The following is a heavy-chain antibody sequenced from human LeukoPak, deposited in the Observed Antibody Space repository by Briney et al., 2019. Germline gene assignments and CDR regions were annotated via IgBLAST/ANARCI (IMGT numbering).Heavy chain of an antibody. CDR1: GFTYSSYS. CDR3: ARYSSGWYYFDY. CDR2: ISSSSSYI. J-gene: IGHJ4*02. D-gene: IGHD6-19*01. V-gene: IGHV3-21*01. Sequence: GGSLRLSCAASGFTYSSYSMNWVRQAPGKGLEWVSSISSSSSYIYYADSVKGRFTISRDNAKNSLYLQMNSLRAEDTAVYYCARYSSGWYYFDYWGQGTLVTVSS.